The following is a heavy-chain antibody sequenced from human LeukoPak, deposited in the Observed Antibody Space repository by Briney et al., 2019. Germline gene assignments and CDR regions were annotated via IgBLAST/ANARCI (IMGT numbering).Heavy chain of an antibody. CDR3: AKDLLSNSYFYYYGMDV. CDR2: ISGSGGST. J-gene: IGHJ6*02. V-gene: IGHV3-23*01. D-gene: IGHD4-23*01. CDR1: GFTFSSYA. Sequence: PGGSLRLACAASGFTFSSYAMSWVRQAPGKGLEWVSAISGSGGSTYYADSVKGRFTISRDNSKNTLYLQMNSLRAEDTAVYYCAKDLLSNSYFYYYGMDVWGQGTTVTVSS.